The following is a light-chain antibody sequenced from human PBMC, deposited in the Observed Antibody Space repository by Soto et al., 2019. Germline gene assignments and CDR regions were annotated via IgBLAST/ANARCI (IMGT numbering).Light chain of an antibody. V-gene: IGKV3-15*01. CDR3: QQYEKWPPSIT. J-gene: IGKJ5*01. CDR2: GAS. Sequence: EIVRTQSPATRSLSPWERATLYCRAIQSVSSNLAWYQHKPGQAPRLLIYGASTRATGISARFSGSGSGTEFTPTISSLQSADFSVYYCQQYEKWPPSITFGQGTRLEIK. CDR1: QSVSSN.